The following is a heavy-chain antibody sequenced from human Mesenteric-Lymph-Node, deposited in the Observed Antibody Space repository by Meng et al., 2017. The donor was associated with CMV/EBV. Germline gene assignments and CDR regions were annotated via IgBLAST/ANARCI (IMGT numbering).Heavy chain of an antibody. J-gene: IGHJ6*02. D-gene: IGHD3/OR15-3a*01. CDR1: GFAFSDYS. Sequence: GESLKISCAASGFAFSDYSMNWVRQAPGKGLEWVSSISSSSTYIYYPDSVKGRFTISRDNAKNSLYLQMNSLRAEDTAVYYCTRLSLGLIFGFLDVWGQGTTVTVSS. CDR3: TRLSLGLIFGFLDV. V-gene: IGHV3-21*01. CDR2: ISSSSTYI.